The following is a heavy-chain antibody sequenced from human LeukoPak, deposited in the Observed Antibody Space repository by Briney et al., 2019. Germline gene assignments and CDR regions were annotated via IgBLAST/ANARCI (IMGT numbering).Heavy chain of an antibody. J-gene: IGHJ5*02. CDR1: GYTFTTYD. V-gene: IGHV1-8*01. CDR3: ARGPNKSDGGNSGSAWFDP. Sequence: GASVKVPCRASGYTFTTYDINWVRQATGQGLEWMGWMNPNSGNTGYAQKFQGRVTMTRNTSISTAYMELRSLGSEDTAVYYCARGPNKSDGGNSGSAWFDPWGQGTLVTVSS. CDR2: MNPNSGNT. D-gene: IGHD4-23*01.